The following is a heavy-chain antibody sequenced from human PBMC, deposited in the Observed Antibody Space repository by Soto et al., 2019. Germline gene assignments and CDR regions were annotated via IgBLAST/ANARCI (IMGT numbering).Heavy chain of an antibody. D-gene: IGHD4-4*01. V-gene: IGHV3-72*01. Sequence: EVQLVESGGGLVQPGGSLRLSCAASGFTFSDNYMDWVRQAPGKGLEWVGRTRNKANSYTTEYAASVKGRFTISRDDSKNSLYLQMNSLKTEDTAVYYCARASGSNYETYYYYYMDVWGKGTTVTVSS. J-gene: IGHJ6*03. CDR3: ARASGSNYETYYYYYMDV. CDR1: GFTFSDNY. CDR2: TRNKANSYTT.